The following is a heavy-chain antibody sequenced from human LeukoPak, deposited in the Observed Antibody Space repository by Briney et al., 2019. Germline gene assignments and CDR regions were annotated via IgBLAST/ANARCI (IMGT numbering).Heavy chain of an antibody. CDR3: ARTYSNYAPYYYYYYMDA. CDR2: IYYCGST. CDR1: GGSISSHY. V-gene: IGHV4-59*11. Sequence: PSETLSLTCTVSGGSISSHYWSWIRQPPGKGLEWIGYIYYCGSTNYNPSLKSRVTISADTSKNQFSLKLSSVTAADTAVYYCARTYSNYAPYYYYYYMDAWGKGTTVTVSS. D-gene: IGHD4-11*01. J-gene: IGHJ6*03.